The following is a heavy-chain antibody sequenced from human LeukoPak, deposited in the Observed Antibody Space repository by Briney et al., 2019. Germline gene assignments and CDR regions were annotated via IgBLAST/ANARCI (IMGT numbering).Heavy chain of an antibody. CDR2: IRYDGSNK. V-gene: IGHV3-30*02. J-gene: IGHJ4*02. CDR1: GFTFSSYG. CDR3: YYGDYPRGVDY. Sequence: GRSLRLSCAASGFTFSSYGMHWVRQAPGKGLEWVAFIRYDGSNKYYADSVKGRFTISRDNSKNTLYLQMNSLRAEDTAVYYTYYGDYPRGVDYWGQGTLVTVSS. D-gene: IGHD4-17*01.